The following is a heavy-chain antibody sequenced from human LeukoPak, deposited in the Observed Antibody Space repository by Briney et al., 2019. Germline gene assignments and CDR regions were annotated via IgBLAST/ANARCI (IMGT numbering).Heavy chain of an antibody. CDR2: ISAYNGNT. CDR1: GYTFTSYG. Sequence: ASVKVSCKASGYTFTSYGISWVRQAPGQGLEWMGWISAYNGNTNYAQKLQGRVTMTTDTSTSTAYMELRSLRSDDTAVYYCARGTFTIFGVVISSYYYYGMDVWGQGTTVTVSS. D-gene: IGHD3-3*01. V-gene: IGHV1-18*01. CDR3: ARGTFTIFGVVISSYYYYGMDV. J-gene: IGHJ6*01.